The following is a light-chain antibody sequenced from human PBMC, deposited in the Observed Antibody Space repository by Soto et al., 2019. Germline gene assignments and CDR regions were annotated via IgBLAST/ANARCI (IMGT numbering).Light chain of an antibody. CDR2: EVT. CDR3: CSYAGSDTFI. V-gene: IGLV2-23*02. CDR1: SSDIGSYNL. Sequence: QSALTQPASVSGCPGQSIAISCTGASSDIGSYNLVSWFQQYPGKAPKLLIYEVTQRPSGLSNRFSGSKSGNTASLTISGLQAEDEAHYYCCSYAGSDTFIFGGGTKLTVL. J-gene: IGLJ2*01.